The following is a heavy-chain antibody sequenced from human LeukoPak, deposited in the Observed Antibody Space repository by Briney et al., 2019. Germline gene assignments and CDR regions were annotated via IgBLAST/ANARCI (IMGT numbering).Heavy chain of an antibody. CDR2: IRSRGNNYAT. J-gene: IGHJ4*02. D-gene: IGHD3-3*01. CDR1: GFTFSDSN. V-gene: IGHV3-73*01. Sequence: PGGSLRLSCAASGFTFSDSNMHWVRQAAGKGLEWVGRIRSRGNNYATAYGASVTGRFTISRDDSKNTAYLQMNSLKTEDTAVFYCTRTPDFWSGYSDWGQGTLVTVSS. CDR3: TRTPDFWSGYSD.